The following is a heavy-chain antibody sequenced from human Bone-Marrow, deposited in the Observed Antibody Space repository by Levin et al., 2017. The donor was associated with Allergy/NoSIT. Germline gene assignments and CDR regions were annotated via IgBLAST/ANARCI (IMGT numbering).Heavy chain of an antibody. D-gene: IGHD1-7*01. CDR3: AKDGGRGDWNLGFFDL. V-gene: IGHV3-9*01. J-gene: IGHJ2*01. CDR1: GFTFDDFA. CDR2: ITWKSGNK. Sequence: GGSLRLSCAASGFTFDDFAMHWVRQVPGKGLEWVSSITWKSGNKGYADSVRGRFTISRDNAKNSLFLEINSLRPEDTALYYCAKDGGRGDWNLGFFDLWGRGTLVTVSS.